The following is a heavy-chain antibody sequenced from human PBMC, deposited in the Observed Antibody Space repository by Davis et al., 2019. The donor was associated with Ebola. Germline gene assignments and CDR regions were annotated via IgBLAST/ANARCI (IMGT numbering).Heavy chain of an antibody. D-gene: IGHD2-15*01. CDR2: IIPIFGTA. CDR1: GGTFSSYA. J-gene: IGHJ5*02. Sequence: AASVKVSCKASGGTFSSYAISWVRQAPGQGLEWMGGIIPIFGTANYAQKLQGRVTITADESTSTAYMELSSLRSEDTAVYYCARTDLEGYCSGGSCYSWFDPWGQGTLVTVSS. CDR3: ARTDLEGYCSGGSCYSWFDP. V-gene: IGHV1-69*13.